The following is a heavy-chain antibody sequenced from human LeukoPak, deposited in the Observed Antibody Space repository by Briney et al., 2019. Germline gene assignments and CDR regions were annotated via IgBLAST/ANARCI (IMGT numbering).Heavy chain of an antibody. J-gene: IGHJ6*02. V-gene: IGHV3-11*01. CDR2: ISSRGDSL. CDR1: GFTFGDYY. CDR3: AREVVIVPDYFYYGLDV. Sequence: GGSPRLSCAASGFTFGDYYMTWIRQAPGKGLEWLSFISSRGDSLYYADSVRGRFTISRDNANNSLFLQMNSLRAEDTAVYYCAREVVIVPDYFYYGLDVWGQGTTVSVSS. D-gene: IGHD2/OR15-2a*01.